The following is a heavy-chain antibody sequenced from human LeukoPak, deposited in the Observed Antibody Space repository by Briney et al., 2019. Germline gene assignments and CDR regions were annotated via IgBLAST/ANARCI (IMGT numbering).Heavy chain of an antibody. J-gene: IGHJ4*02. D-gene: IGHD2-2*01. V-gene: IGHV4-59*08. CDR2: IYYSGST. CDR1: GGSISSYY. CDR3: ATIGVGGIDY. Sequence: SETLSLTCTVPGGSISSYYWSWIRQPPGKGLEWIGYIYYSGSTNYNPSLKSRVTISVDTSKNQFSLKLSSVTAADTAVYYCATIGVGGIDYWGQGTLVTVSS.